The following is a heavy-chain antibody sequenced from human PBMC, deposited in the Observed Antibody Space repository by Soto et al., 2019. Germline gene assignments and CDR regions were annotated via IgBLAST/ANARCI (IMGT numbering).Heavy chain of an antibody. Sequence: QVQLVQSGTEVKKPGSSVKVSCKASGGTFRNYPINWVRQAPGQGLEWMGSIFPLTDIPDYAQNFQARLTISADKSTSTAYMELSSLTSDDTAMYFCARGPLGVLNYVESWCQGTLVTVAS. J-gene: IGHJ4*02. CDR2: IFPLTDIP. CDR3: ARGPLGVLNYVES. CDR1: GGTFRNYP. V-gene: IGHV1-69*02. D-gene: IGHD2-8*01.